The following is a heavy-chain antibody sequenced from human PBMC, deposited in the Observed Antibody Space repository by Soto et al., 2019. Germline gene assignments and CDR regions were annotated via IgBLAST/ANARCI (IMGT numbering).Heavy chain of an antibody. CDR1: GYSFTSYW. CDR2: IDPSDSYT. D-gene: IGHD1-26*01. J-gene: IGHJ6*02. CDR3: ARQPPDSGSWGRYYYYGMDV. V-gene: IGHV5-10-1*01. Sequence: GESLKISCKGSGYSFTSYWISWVRQMPGKGLEWMGRIDPSDSYTNYSPSFQGHVTISADKSISTAYLQWSSLKASGTAMYYCARQPPDSGSWGRYYYYGMDVWGQGTTVTVSS.